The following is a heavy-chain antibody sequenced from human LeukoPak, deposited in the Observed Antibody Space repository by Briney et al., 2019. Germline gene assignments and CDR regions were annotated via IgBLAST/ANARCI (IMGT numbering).Heavy chain of an antibody. CDR3: TRTSDGSASFSA. D-gene: IGHD2/OR15-2a*01. V-gene: IGHV4-59*12. Sequence: SETLSLTCTVSGDSISDYYWSWIRQPPGKALEWIGNIYYSGRSNYKPSLKSRVTMSVNTSKNQFSLTLSSVTASDMAVYYCTRTSDGSASFSAWGQGTLVTVSS. CDR1: GDSISDYY. CDR2: IYYSGRS. J-gene: IGHJ5*02.